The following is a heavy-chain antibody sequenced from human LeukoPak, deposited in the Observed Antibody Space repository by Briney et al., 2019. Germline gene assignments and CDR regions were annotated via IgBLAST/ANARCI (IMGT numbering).Heavy chain of an antibody. V-gene: IGHV3-7*01. Sequence: PSETLSLTCTVSGGSISSGGYYWSWVRQAPGKGLEWVANIKQDGSEKYYVDSVKGRFAISRDNAKNSLYLQMNSLRAEDTAVYYCARYGNGAWLAHYSFDIWGQGTMVTVSS. CDR2: IKQDGSEK. J-gene: IGHJ3*02. CDR3: ARYGNGAWLAHYSFDI. CDR1: GGSISSGGYY. D-gene: IGHD6-19*01.